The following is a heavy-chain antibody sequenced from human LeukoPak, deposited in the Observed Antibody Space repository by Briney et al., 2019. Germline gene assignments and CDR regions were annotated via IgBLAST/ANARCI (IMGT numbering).Heavy chain of an antibody. Sequence: SETLSLTCTVSGYSISSGYYWSWIRQPPGKGLEWIGEINHSGSTNYNPSLKSRVTISVDTSKNQFSLKLSSVTAADTAVYYCARRGITIFGVALGDWGQGTLVTVSS. CDR1: GYSISSGYY. D-gene: IGHD3-3*01. V-gene: IGHV4-38-2*02. J-gene: IGHJ4*02. CDR3: ARRGITIFGVALGD. CDR2: INHSGST.